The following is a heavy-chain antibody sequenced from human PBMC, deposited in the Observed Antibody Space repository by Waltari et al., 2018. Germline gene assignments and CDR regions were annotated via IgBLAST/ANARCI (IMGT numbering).Heavy chain of an antibody. J-gene: IGHJ5*02. CDR3: ARGSNSGSYYSWFDP. Sequence: QVQLVQSGAEVKKPGSSVKVSCKASGGTFSSYAISWVRQAPGQGLEWMGGLIPICGTANYAQKCQGRVTIDADESTSTAYMELSSLRSEDTAVYYCARGSNSGSYYSWFDPWGQGTLVTVSS. D-gene: IGHD1-26*01. CDR1: GGTFSSYA. CDR2: LIPICGTA. V-gene: IGHV1-69*12.